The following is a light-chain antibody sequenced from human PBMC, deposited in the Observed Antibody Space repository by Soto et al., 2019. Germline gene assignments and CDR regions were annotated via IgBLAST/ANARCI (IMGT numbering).Light chain of an antibody. CDR2: GTS. V-gene: IGKV1-39*01. J-gene: IGKJ1*01. CDR3: QQSYSSSWT. Sequence: DILVTQYQSSLSASVGDRVSITFRSSQSISNSLNWYQQKPGKAPNLLIYGTSSLQNGVPSRFGGSGSGTDFTLIISSLQREDFATYYCQQSYSSSWTFGQVTKADI. CDR1: QSISNS.